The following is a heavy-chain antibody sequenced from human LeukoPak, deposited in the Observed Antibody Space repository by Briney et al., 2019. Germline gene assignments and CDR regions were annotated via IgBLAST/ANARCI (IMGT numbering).Heavy chain of an antibody. J-gene: IGHJ4*02. CDR1: GFTFSGFW. CDR2: INQDESQK. Sequence: GGSLRLSRAASGFTFSGFWMKWVRQAPGKGLEWVANINQDESQKYYVDSVKGRFTISRDNAKNSLYLQMSSLRAEDTAVYYCARGHHTRGVYDYWGQGTLVTVSS. D-gene: IGHD3-10*01. CDR3: ARGHHTRGVYDY. V-gene: IGHV3-7*01.